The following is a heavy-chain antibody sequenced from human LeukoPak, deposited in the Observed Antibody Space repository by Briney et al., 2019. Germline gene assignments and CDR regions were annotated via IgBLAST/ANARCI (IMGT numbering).Heavy chain of an antibody. CDR2: IRGSGDIT. Sequence: GGSLRLSCAASGFTFSDYYMSWIRQAPGKGLEWVSGIRGSGDITYYADSVKGRFTISRDNFKNTLYLQMNSLRAEDTAVYYCAKTRIVCTSVSCPGGGFDYWGHGTLVTVSS. CDR1: GFTFSDYY. J-gene: IGHJ4*01. CDR3: AKTRIVCTSVSCPGGGFDY. D-gene: IGHD2-2*01. V-gene: IGHV3-23*01.